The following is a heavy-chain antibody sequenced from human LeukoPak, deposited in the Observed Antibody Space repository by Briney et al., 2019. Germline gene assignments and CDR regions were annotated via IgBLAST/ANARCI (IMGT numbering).Heavy chain of an antibody. CDR2: IGSDSDTI. J-gene: IGHJ4*02. Sequence: GGSPRLSCVASGFAFSSYAMNWVRQAPGKGLEWVSYIGSDSDTIYADSVKGRFTISRDNAKNSLYLQMNSLRVEDTALYYCARRAPSHDFDDWGQGTLVTVSS. CDR3: ARRAPSHDFDD. CDR1: GFAFSSYA. V-gene: IGHV3-48*03.